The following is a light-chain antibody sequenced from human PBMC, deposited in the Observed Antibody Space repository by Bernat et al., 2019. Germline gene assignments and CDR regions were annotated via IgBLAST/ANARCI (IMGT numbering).Light chain of an antibody. V-gene: IGLV3-25*02. CDR3: QSADSSGTYVV. J-gene: IGLJ2*01. CDR2: KDS. CDR1: ALPKQY. Sequence: SYELTQPPSVSVSPGQTARITCSGDALPKQYAYWYQQKPGQAPVLVIYKDSERPSGIPERFSGSNSGTTVTLTISGVQAEEEADYYCQSADSSGTYVVFGGGTKLTVL.